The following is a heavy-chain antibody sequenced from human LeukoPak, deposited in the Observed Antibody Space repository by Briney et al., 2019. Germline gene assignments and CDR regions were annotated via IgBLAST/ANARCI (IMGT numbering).Heavy chain of an antibody. CDR2: IWYDGSNK. CDR3: ARELAVTGPSDY. Sequence: PGGSLRLSCAASGFTFSSYVMHWVRQAPGKGLEWVAVIWYDGSNKYYADSVKGRFTISRDNSKNTLYLQMNSLRAEDTAVYYCARELAVTGPSDYWGQGTLVTVSS. V-gene: IGHV3-33*08. D-gene: IGHD4-11*01. CDR1: GFTFSSYV. J-gene: IGHJ4*02.